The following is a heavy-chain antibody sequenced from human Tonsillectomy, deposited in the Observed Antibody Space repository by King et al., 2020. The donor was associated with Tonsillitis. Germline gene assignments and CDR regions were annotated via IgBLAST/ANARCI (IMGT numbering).Heavy chain of an antibody. D-gene: IGHD3-22*01. CDR3: AKDKGADYYDSGRDAFDI. Sequence: VQLVESGGGLVKPGGSLRLSCATSGFTFSNFDMNWVRQAPGKGLEWVSSISSGGRYIYYADSVKGRFTISRDKAGNSMFLRMESLRVDETAVYYCAKDKGADYYDSGRDAFDIWGKGTTVIVSS. CDR2: ISSGGRYI. J-gene: IGHJ3*02. CDR1: GFTFSNFD. V-gene: IGHV3-21*01.